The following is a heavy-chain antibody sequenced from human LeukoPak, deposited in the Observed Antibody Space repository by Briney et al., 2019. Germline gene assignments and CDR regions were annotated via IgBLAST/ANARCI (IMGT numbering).Heavy chain of an antibody. CDR1: GFTFSNYA. J-gene: IGHJ4*02. CDR3: ASRYGGYGHLDY. D-gene: IGHD5-12*01. CDR2: ISSSSSYI. Sequence: GGSLRLSCAASGFTFSNYAMSWVRQAPGKGLEWVSSISSSSSYIYYADSVKGRFTISRDNAKNSLYLQMNSLRAEDTAVYYCASRYGGYGHLDYWGQGTLVTVSS. V-gene: IGHV3-21*01.